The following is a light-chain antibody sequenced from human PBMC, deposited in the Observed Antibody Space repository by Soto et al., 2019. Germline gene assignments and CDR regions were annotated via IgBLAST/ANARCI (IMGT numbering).Light chain of an antibody. J-gene: IGKJ1*01. V-gene: IGKV3-20*01. Sequence: IVLTQSPATLSVSPGEGATLSCRASHRVSSYLAWYQQKPGQAPRLLIYATSTRATGIQDRFSGSGSGTDFTLTISRLEPEDFAVYYCQQYGSSGTFGQGTKVDIK. CDR3: QQYGSSGT. CDR1: HRVSSY. CDR2: ATS.